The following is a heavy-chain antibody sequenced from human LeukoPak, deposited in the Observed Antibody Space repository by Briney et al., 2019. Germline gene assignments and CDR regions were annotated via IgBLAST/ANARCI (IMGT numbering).Heavy chain of an antibody. Sequence: GGSLRLSCAASGFTFSSYGVHWVRQAPGKGLEWVAVISYDGSNKYYADSVKGRFTISRDNSKNTLYLQMNSLRAEDTAVYYCAKEARYLDWLINYYGMDVWGKGTTVTVSS. J-gene: IGHJ6*04. V-gene: IGHV3-30*18. CDR1: GFTFSSYG. CDR3: AKEARYLDWLINYYGMDV. CDR2: ISYDGSNK. D-gene: IGHD3-9*01.